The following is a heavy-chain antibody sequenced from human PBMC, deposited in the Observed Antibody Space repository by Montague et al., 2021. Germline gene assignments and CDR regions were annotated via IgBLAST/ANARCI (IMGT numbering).Heavy chain of an antibody. J-gene: IGHJ4*01. V-gene: IGHV4-59*02. CDR2: MRSSCSP. Sequence: SETLSLTCSVSGGSVNGYDWSWIRQPPGKGLEWIGYMRSSCSPNYNPSLKSRLAISIDRSRNQFSLELSFVTAADTAIYFCGRDYWGSIDYWGPGILVTVSS. D-gene: IGHD7-27*01. CDR3: GRDYWGSIDY. CDR1: GGSVNGYD.